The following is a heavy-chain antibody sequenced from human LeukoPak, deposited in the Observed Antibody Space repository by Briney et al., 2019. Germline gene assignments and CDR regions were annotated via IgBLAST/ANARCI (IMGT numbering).Heavy chain of an antibody. CDR2: ISYSESA. V-gene: IGHV4-59*08. J-gene: IGHJ5*02. Sequence: PSETLSLTCTVSGGSITTYYWSWIRQPPGKGLEWLGYISYSESARYNPSLKSRVTISVDTSKNQFSLKLSSVTAADTAVYYCARSGSYGWFDPWGQGTLVTVSS. CDR3: ARSGSYGWFDP. CDR1: GGSITTYY. D-gene: IGHD1-26*01.